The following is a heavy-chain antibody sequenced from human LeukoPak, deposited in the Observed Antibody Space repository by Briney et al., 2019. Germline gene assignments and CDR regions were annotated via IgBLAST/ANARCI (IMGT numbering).Heavy chain of an antibody. CDR2: IKQDGSEK. D-gene: IGHD3-3*01. V-gene: IGHV3-7*01. J-gene: IGHJ4*02. CDR3: ARDPTIFGVVIVPDY. CDR1: GFTFSSYW. Sequence: GGSLRLSCAASGFTFSSYWISWVRQAPGKGLEWVANIKQDGSEKYYVDSVKGRFTISRDNAKNSLYLQMNSLRAEDTAVYYRARDPTIFGVVIVPDYWGQGTLVTVSS.